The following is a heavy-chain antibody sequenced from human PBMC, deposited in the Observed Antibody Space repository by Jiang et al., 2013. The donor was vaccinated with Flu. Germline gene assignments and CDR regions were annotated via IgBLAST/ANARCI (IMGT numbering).Heavy chain of an antibody. Sequence: ESGGGLVQPGGSLRLSCAASGFTFSDHYMDWVRQAPGKGLEWVGRTRNKANSYTTEYAASVKGRFTISRDDSKNSLYLQMNSLKTEDTAVYYCARAPLKPYAFDIWGQGTMVTVSS. CDR1: GFTFSDHY. CDR2: TRNKANSYTT. CDR3: ARAPLKPYAFDI. J-gene: IGHJ3*02. V-gene: IGHV3-72*01.